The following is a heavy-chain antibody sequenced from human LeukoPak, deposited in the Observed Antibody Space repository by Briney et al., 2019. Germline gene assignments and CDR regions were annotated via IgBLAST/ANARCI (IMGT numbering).Heavy chain of an antibody. CDR3: ARGRRGSYGKPDY. J-gene: IGHJ4*02. D-gene: IGHD1-26*01. CDR2: INPSGGST. CDR1: GYTFTSYY. V-gene: IGHV1-46*01. Sequence: ASVKVSCKASGYTFTSYYMHWVRQAPGQGLEWMGIINPSGGSTSYAQKFQGRVTMTRDTSISTAYMELSRLRSDDTAVYYCARGRRGSYGKPDYWGQGTLVTVSS.